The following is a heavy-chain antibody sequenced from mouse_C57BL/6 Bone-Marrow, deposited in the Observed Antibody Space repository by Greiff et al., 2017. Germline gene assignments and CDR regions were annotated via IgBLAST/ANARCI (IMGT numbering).Heavy chain of an antibody. V-gene: IGHV1-55*01. J-gene: IGHJ1*03. D-gene: IGHD2-5*01. CDR2: IYPGSGST. Sequence: VKLQQPGAELVKPGASVKMSCKASGYTFTSYWITWVKQRPGQGLEWIGDIYPGSGSTNYNEKFKSKATLTVDTSSSTAYMQLSSLTSEDSAVYYGARPDYSNYWYFDVWGTGTTGTVAS. CDR3: ARPDYSNYWYFDV. CDR1: GYTFTSYW.